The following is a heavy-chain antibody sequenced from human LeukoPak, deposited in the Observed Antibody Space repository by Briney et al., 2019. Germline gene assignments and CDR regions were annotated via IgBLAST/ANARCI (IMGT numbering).Heavy chain of an antibody. J-gene: IGHJ4*02. CDR3: ARGYSYGFGDY. V-gene: IGHV1-69*04. CDR2: IIPILGIA. CDR1: GGTFSSYA. D-gene: IGHD5-18*01. Sequence: ASVKVSCKASGGTFSSYAISWVRQAPGQGVEWMGRIIPILGIANYAQKFQGRVTITADKSTSTAYMELSSLRSEDTAVYYCARGYSYGFGDYWGQGTLVTVSS.